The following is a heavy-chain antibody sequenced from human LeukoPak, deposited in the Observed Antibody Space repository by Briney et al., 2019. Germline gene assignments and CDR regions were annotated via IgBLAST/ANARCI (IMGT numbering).Heavy chain of an antibody. CDR3: ARGAIFGVVTNAFDI. CDR2: IYTSGST. J-gene: IGHJ3*02. CDR1: GGSISSYY. D-gene: IGHD3-3*01. V-gene: IGHV4-4*07. Sequence: TPSETLSLTCTVSGGSISSYYWSWIRQPAGKGLEWIGRIYTSGSTNYNPSLKSRVTISVDTSKNQFSLKLSSVTAADTAVYYCARGAIFGVVTNAFDIWGQGTMVTVSS.